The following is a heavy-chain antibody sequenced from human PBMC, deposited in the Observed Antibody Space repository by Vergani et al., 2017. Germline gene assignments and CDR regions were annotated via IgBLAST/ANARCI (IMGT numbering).Heavy chain of an antibody. V-gene: IGHV3-11*01. CDR2: ISSSGSTT. CDR3: ASPLLESSSTTWAFDI. CDR1: GFTFSDYY. J-gene: IGHJ3*02. Sequence: QVQLVESGGGLVKPGGSLRLSCAASGFTFSDYYMSWIRQAPGKGLEWVSYISSSGSTTYYADSVKGRFTISRDNAKNSLYLQMNSLRAEDTAVYYCASPLLESSSTTWAFDIWGQGTMVTVSS. D-gene: IGHD6-13*01.